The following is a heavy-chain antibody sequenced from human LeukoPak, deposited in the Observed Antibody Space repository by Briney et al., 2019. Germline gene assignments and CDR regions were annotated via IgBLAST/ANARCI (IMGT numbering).Heavy chain of an antibody. CDR1: GYTFTSYY. CDR3: ARGAPDDYGGNPPPAHFDY. V-gene: IGHV1-46*01. J-gene: IGHJ4*02. CDR2: INPSGGST. D-gene: IGHD4-23*01. Sequence: ASVKVSCKASGYTFTSYYMHWVRQAPGQGLEWMGIINPSGGSTSYAQKFQGRVTMTRDTSTSTVYMELSSLRPEDTAVYYCARGAPDDYGGNPPPAHFDYWGQGTLVTVSS.